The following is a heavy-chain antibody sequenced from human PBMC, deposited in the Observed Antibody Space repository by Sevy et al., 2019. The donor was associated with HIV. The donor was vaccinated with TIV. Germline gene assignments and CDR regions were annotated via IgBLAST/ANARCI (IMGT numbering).Heavy chain of an antibody. CDR2: ISYDGSNK. V-gene: IGHV3-30-3*01. D-gene: IGHD6-13*01. Sequence: GGSLRLSCAASGFTFSSYAMHWVRQAPGKGLEWVAVISYDGSNKYYADSVKGRFTISRDNSKNTRYLQMNGLRAEDTAVYYCARGAAAGTYYFDYWGQGTLVTVSS. CDR1: GFTFSSYA. J-gene: IGHJ4*02. CDR3: ARGAAAGTYYFDY.